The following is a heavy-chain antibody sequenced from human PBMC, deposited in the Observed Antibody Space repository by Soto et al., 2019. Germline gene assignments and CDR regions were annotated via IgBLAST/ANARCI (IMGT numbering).Heavy chain of an antibody. CDR1: GYTFTSYG. Sequence: QVQLVQSGAEVKKPGASVKVSCKASGYTFTSYGISWVRQAPGQGLEWMGWISAYNGNTNYAQKLQGRVTMTTDTSTSTGNRELGSRRSDDTAVYYCERAPEGPEGAHAFDIWGQGTMVTVSS. CDR2: ISAYNGNT. V-gene: IGHV1-18*01. CDR3: ERAPEGPEGAHAFDI. D-gene: IGHD3-16*01. J-gene: IGHJ3*02.